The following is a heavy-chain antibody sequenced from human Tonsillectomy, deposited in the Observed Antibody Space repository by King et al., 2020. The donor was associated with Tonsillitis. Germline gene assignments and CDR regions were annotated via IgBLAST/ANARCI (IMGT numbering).Heavy chain of an antibody. V-gene: IGHV3-33*01. CDR1: GFSFSTYC. J-gene: IGHJ5*02. Sequence: VQLVESGGGVVQPGRSLRLSCAASGFSFSTYCIHWVRQAPGKGLEWVAVMWFDGRNKYYADSVKGRFTISRDSSNNTLYLQMSSLRAEDTAVYYCARDHEAFGSSIYNWFDPWGQGTLVTVST. D-gene: IGHD6-6*01. CDR3: ARDHEAFGSSIYNWFDP. CDR2: MWFDGRNK.